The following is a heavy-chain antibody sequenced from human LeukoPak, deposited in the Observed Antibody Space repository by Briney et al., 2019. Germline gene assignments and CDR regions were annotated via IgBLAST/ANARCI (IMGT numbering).Heavy chain of an antibody. D-gene: IGHD6-6*01. J-gene: IGHJ4*02. V-gene: IGHV1-3*01. CDR2: INAGNGNT. Sequence: GASVKVSCKASGYTFTSYAMHWVRQAPGQRLEWMGWINAGNGNTKYSQKFQGRVTITRDTSASTAYMELSSLRSEDTAVYYCARDAESIAARFYFDYWGQGTLVTVSS. CDR3: ARDAESIAARFYFDY. CDR1: GYTFTSYA.